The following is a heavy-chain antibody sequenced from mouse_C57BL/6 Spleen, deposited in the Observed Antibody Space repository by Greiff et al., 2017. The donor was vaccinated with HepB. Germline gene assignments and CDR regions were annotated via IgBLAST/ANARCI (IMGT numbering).Heavy chain of an antibody. CDR1: GYSFTGYY. Sequence: VQLQQSGPELVKPGASVKISCKASGYSFTGYYMNWVKQSPEKSLEWIGEINPSTGGTTYNQKFKAKATLTVDKSSSTAYMQLKSLTSEDSAVYYCARGSTMVTFDYWGQGTTLTGSS. CDR2: INPSTGGT. J-gene: IGHJ2*01. D-gene: IGHD2-2*01. V-gene: IGHV1-42*01. CDR3: ARGSTMVTFDY.